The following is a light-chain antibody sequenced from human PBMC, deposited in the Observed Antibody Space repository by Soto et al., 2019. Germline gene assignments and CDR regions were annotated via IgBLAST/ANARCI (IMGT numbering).Light chain of an antibody. CDR2: GAS. Sequence: EIVLTQSPATLSLSPGERATLSCRASQSISSHLAWYQQKPGQAPMLLIYGASNRATGIPARFSGSGSGTDFTLTISSLEPEDFAVYYCQQRINWPLTFGGGTKVEIK. J-gene: IGKJ4*01. CDR3: QQRINWPLT. V-gene: IGKV3-11*01. CDR1: QSISSH.